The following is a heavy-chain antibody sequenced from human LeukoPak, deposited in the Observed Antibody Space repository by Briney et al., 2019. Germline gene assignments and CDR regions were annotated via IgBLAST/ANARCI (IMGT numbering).Heavy chain of an antibody. CDR2: IYYSGTT. CDR3: ARNSVYWNFDL. J-gene: IGHJ2*01. Sequence: SETLSLTCTVSGGSNSTSSYYWGWIRQPPGEGLEWIGSIYYSGTTYYNPSLKSRVTISVDTSKTQFSLNVTSVTDADTAVYYCARNSVYWNFDLWGRGTMVSVSS. CDR1: GGSNSTSSYY. D-gene: IGHD1/OR15-1a*01. V-gene: IGHV4-39*01.